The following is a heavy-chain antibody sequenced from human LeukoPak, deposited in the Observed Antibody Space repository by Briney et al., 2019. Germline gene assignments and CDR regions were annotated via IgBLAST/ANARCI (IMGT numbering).Heavy chain of an antibody. CDR3: AKVLEMATIAASGDY. V-gene: IGHV3-30*18. Sequence: GGSLRLSCAASGFTFSSYGMHWVRQAPGKGLEWVAVISYDGSNKYYADSVKGRFTIPRDNSKNTLYLQMNSLRAEDTAVYYCAKVLEMATIAASGDYWGQGTLVTVSS. D-gene: IGHD5-24*01. CDR1: GFTFSSYG. J-gene: IGHJ4*02. CDR2: ISYDGSNK.